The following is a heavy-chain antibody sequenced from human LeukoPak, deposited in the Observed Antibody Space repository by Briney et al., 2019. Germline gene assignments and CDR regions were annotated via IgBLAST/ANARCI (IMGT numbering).Heavy chain of an antibody. CDR1: GGTFSSYA. V-gene: IGHV1-69*05. CDR3: ARWSSSGWPEIENNWCGP. J-gene: IGHJ5*02. CDR2: IIPIFGTA. Sequence: SVKVSCKASGGTFSSYAFSWVRQAPGQGLEWMGGIIPIFGTANYAQKFQGRVTINTDEPTSTAYMELSSLRSEDTAVCYCARWSSSGWPEIENNWCGPWGQGTLVTVSS. D-gene: IGHD6-19*01.